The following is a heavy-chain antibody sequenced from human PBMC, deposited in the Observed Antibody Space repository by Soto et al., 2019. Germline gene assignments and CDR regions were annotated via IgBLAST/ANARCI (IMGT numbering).Heavy chain of an antibody. V-gene: IGHV1-2*02. J-gene: IGHJ4*02. CDR1: GYTFTGHY. CDR3: GRVRNGQLGVFY. D-gene: IGHD1-1*01. CDR2: ISSESGGT. Sequence: ASVKVSCKASGYTFTGHYIHCVRQAPEQVPEWMGEISSESGGTRYAQKFQGRVTLTRDTSITTVYMELSNLSPDDTAVYYCGRVRNGQLGVFYWGQGTLVTVSS.